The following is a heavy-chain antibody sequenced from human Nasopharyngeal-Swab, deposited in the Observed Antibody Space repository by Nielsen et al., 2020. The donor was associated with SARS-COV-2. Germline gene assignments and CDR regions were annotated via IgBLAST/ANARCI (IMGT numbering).Heavy chain of an antibody. CDR1: GFTFSTYT. CDR3: AKDRLYCSSTSCYGKGLHYYGMDV. V-gene: IGHV3-30*04. D-gene: IGHD2-2*01. J-gene: IGHJ6*02. CDR2: ISYDGSNK. Sequence: GESLKISCAASGFTFSTYTMHWVRQAPGKGLEWVAVISYDGSNKYYADSVKGRFTISRDNSKNTLYLQMNSLRAEDTAVYYCAKDRLYCSSTSCYGKGLHYYGMDVWGQGTTVTVSS.